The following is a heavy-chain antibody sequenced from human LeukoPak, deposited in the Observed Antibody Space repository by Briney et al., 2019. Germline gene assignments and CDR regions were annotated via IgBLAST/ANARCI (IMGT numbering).Heavy chain of an antibody. Sequence: GGSLRLSCAASGFTFRSYGMHWVRQAPGKGLEWVAFIQYDGSNKYYADSVKGRFTISRDNSKNTLYLQMNSLRAEDTAVYYCARDRYYYDSSGYYFFDYWGQGTLVTVSS. CDR3: ARDRYYYDSSGYYFFDY. V-gene: IGHV3-30*02. CDR2: IQYDGSNK. CDR1: GFTFRSYG. D-gene: IGHD3-22*01. J-gene: IGHJ4*02.